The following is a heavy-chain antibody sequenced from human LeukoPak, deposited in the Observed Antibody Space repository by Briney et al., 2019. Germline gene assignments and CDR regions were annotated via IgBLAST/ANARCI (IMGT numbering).Heavy chain of an antibody. D-gene: IGHD6-19*01. V-gene: IGHV2-5*01. CDR1: GFSLSTSGVV. CDR2: IYWKDDT. J-gene: IGHJ6*02. Sequence: GPTLVSPIQTLTLTCTCSGFSLSTSGVVVGWICQPPGKALEWLALIYWKDDTHYSPALKSRLTSTKDTSKNQVVLTITNMDPADTATYNCAHSSGPFYYYYGMDVWGQGTTVTVSS. CDR3: AHSSGPFYYYYGMDV.